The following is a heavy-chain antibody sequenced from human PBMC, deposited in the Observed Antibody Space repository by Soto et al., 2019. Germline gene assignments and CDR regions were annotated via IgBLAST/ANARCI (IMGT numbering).Heavy chain of an antibody. J-gene: IGHJ4*02. CDR3: ARDKITGLFDY. D-gene: IGHD2-8*02. CDR2: ISYSGST. Sequence: SETLSLTCTVSGGSISSDTYYWGWIRQTPEKGLEWIASISYSGSTYYNPTLKSRLTISVDTSKNQFPLKLTSVTAADTAVYYCARDKITGLFDYWGQGTLVTVSS. V-gene: IGHV4-39*02. CDR1: GGSISSDTYY.